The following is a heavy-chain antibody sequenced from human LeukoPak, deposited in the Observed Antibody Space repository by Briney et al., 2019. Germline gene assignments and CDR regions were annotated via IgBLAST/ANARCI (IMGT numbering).Heavy chain of an antibody. CDR2: IYYSGST. CDR3: ARDPSGYCSSTSCYGNWFDP. Sequence: PSETLSLTCTVSGGSISSSSYYWGWIRQPPGKGLEWIGSIYYSGSTYYNPPLKSRVTISVDTSKNQFSLKLSSVTAADTAVYYCARDPSGYCSSTSCYGNWFDPWGQGTLVTVSS. CDR1: GGSISSSSYY. J-gene: IGHJ5*02. V-gene: IGHV4-39*07. D-gene: IGHD2-2*01.